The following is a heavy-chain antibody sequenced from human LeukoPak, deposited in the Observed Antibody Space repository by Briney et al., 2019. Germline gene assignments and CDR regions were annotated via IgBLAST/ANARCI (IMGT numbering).Heavy chain of an antibody. CDR1: GYTFTGYY. Sequence: ASVKVSCKTSGYTFTGYYMHWVRQAPGQGLEWTGWINPNSGGTNYAQKFQGRVTMTRDTSISTAYMELSRLRSDDAAVYYCARGPLLWFAERNWFDPWGQGTLVTVSS. CDR2: INPNSGGT. D-gene: IGHD3-10*01. J-gene: IGHJ5*02. V-gene: IGHV1-2*02. CDR3: ARGPLLWFAERNWFDP.